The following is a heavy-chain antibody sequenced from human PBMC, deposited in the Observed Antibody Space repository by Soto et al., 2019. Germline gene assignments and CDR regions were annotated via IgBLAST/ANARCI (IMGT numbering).Heavy chain of an antibody. CDR3: ARSGSPLDWFDP. CDR2: IYFSGSK. CDR1: GGSIRSYY. V-gene: IGHV4-59*08. Sequence: SETLSLTCTVSGGSIRSYYWSWIRQPPGKGLEWIGYIYFSGSKNYNPSLRSRVTISVDTSKNQFSLWLSSVTAADTAVYYCARSGSPLDWFDPWGRGTLVTVS. D-gene: IGHD6-13*01. J-gene: IGHJ5*02.